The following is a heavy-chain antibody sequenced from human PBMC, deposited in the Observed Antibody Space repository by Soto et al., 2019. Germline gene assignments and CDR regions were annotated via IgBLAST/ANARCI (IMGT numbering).Heavy chain of an antibody. CDR2: INSDGSST. D-gene: IGHD5-12*01. Sequence: GGSLRLSCAASGFTFSIYWMHWVRQVPGKGLVWVSRINSDGSSTSYADSVEGRFTISRDNSKNTLYLQMNSLRAEDTAVYYCAKDARPDGFWDFDYWGQGTLVTVSS. J-gene: IGHJ4*02. CDR3: AKDARPDGFWDFDY. V-gene: IGHV3-74*01. CDR1: GFTFSIYW.